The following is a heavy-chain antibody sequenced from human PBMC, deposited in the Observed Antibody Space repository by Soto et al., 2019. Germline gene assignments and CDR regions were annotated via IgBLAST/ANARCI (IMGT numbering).Heavy chain of an antibody. CDR1: GFTFGDYA. CDR2: IRSKAYGGTT. J-gene: IGHJ6*02. V-gene: IGHV3-49*04. D-gene: IGHD6-13*01. CDR3: NRDASYSSSWYARYYYYGMDV. Sequence: GGSLRLSCTASGFTFGDYAMSWVRQAPGKGLEWVGFIRSKAYGGTTEYAASVKGRFTISRDDSKSIAYLQMNSLKTEDTAVYYCNRDASYSSSWYARYYYYGMDVWGQGTTVTVSS.